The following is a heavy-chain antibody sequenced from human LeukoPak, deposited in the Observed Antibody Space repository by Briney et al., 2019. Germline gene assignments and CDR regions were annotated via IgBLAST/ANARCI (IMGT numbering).Heavy chain of an antibody. Sequence: SETLSLTCTVSGGSINSTSNYWGCIRQPPGKGLEWIGSIYYSGSTSYNPSLKSRVTISVDTSKNQFSLKLSSVTAADTAVYFFAGDYGDYYFDYWGQGTLVTVSS. V-gene: IGHV4-39*07. CDR1: GGSINSTSNY. D-gene: IGHD4-17*01. CDR2: IYYSGST. J-gene: IGHJ4*02. CDR3: AGDYGDYYFDY.